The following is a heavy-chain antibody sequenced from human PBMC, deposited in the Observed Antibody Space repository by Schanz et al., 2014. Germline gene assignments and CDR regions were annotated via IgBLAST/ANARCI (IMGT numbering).Heavy chain of an antibody. V-gene: IGHV3-7*04. Sequence: EVQLVESGGGLVQPGGSLRLSCAASGFTFSSYWMSWVRQAPGKGLEWVANIKQHGNEKYYVDSVKGRFTISRDNAKISLYVQMNSLRVEDTAVYCCARDTSYGMDVWGQGTTVTVSS. CDR3: ARDTSYGMDV. CDR1: GFTFSSYW. CDR2: IKQHGNEK. J-gene: IGHJ6*02.